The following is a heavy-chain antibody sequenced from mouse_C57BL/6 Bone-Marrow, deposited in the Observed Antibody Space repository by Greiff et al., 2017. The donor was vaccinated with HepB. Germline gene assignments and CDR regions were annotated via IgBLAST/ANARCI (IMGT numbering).Heavy chain of an antibody. Sequence: EVKVEESGGGLVQPGGSMKLSCVASGFTFSNYWMNWVRQSPEKGLEWVAQIRLKSDNYATHYAESVKGRFTISRNDSKSSVYLQMNNLRAEDTGIYYCTARDSDFDYWGQGTTLTVSS. CDR1: GFTFSNYW. CDR2: IRLKSDNYAT. J-gene: IGHJ2*01. CDR3: TARDSDFDY. V-gene: IGHV6-3*01. D-gene: IGHD2-12*01.